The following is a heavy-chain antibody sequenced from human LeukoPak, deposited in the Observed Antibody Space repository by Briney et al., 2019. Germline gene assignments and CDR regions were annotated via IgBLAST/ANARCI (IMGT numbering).Heavy chain of an antibody. CDR1: GYSFTSYG. J-gene: IGHJ5*02. CDR2: IDPGDSDI. Sequence: PGGSLKISCKGSGYSFTSYGVGWVRQVPGKGLEWIWIIDPGDSDIRYTASFQGQFTISADNAMNTPYLQLRSLKASDTAIYYCARQGADSYDSSGYYYVDWFEPWGQGTLVSVSS. D-gene: IGHD3-22*01. CDR3: ARQGADSYDSSGYYYVDWFEP. V-gene: IGHV5-51*01.